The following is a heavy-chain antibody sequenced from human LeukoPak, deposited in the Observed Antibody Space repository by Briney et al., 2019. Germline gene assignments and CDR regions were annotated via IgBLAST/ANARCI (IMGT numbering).Heavy chain of an antibody. Sequence: QSGGSLRLSCAASGFTFSSYSMNWVRQAPGKGLEWVSYISSGSDTIYYIDSVKGRFTISRDNAKNSLYLQMNSLRAEDTAVYYCAGGQGDLLVWGQGTLVTVSS. J-gene: IGHJ4*02. D-gene: IGHD2-8*02. CDR2: ISSGSDTI. CDR1: GFTFSSYS. V-gene: IGHV3-48*01. CDR3: AGGQGDLLV.